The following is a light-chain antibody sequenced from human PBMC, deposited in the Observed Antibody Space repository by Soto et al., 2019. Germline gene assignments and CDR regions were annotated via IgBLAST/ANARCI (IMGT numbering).Light chain of an antibody. CDR2: GSS. V-gene: IGKV3-15*01. CDR1: QSVGNN. Sequence: EIVLTQSPCTLSVSPGERATLSCRASQSVGNNLAWYQQKPGQAPRLLIHGSSTRASGIPDRFSGSGSGTEFTLTISSLQSEDFAVYYCQQCDNWPRTFGQGTKVDIK. J-gene: IGKJ1*01. CDR3: QQCDNWPRT.